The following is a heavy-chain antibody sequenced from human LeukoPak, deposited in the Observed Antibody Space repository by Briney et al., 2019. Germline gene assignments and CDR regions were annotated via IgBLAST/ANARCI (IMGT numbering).Heavy chain of an antibody. J-gene: IGHJ6*04. D-gene: IGHD2-2*01. V-gene: IGHV3-9*01. CDR1: GFTFDDYA. Sequence: GGSLRLSCAASGFTFDDYAMHWVRQAPGKGLEWVSGISWNSASIGYADSVKGRFIISRGNAKNSLYLQMNSLKTEDTAVYYCARGYCSRTSCYLEYFYGMDVWGKGTTVTVSS. CDR2: ISWNSASI. CDR3: ARGYCSRTSCYLEYFYGMDV.